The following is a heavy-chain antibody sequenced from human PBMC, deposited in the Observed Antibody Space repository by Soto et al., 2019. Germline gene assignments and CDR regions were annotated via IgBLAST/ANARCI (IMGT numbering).Heavy chain of an antibody. Sequence: PSETLSLTCTVSGGSISSGDYYWSWIRQPPGKGLEWIGYIYYSGSTYYNPSLKSRVTISVDTSKNQFSLKLSSVTAADTAVYYCASQGRLLAPYYYYGMDVWGQGTTVTVSS. D-gene: IGHD2-15*01. CDR1: GGSISSGDYY. J-gene: IGHJ6*02. CDR3: ASQGRLLAPYYYYGMDV. CDR2: IYYSGST. V-gene: IGHV4-30-4*01.